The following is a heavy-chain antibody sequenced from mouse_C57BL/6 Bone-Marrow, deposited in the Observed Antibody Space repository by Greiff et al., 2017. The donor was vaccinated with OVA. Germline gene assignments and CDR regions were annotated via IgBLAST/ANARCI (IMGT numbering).Heavy chain of an antibody. CDR1: GYTFTSYN. CDR3: ARYEDGAPFDD. J-gene: IGHJ2*01. D-gene: IGHD2-12*01. CDR2: IYPGNGDT. Sequence: QVQLQQSGAELVRPGASVKMSCKASGYTFTSYNMNWVKQTPRQGLEWIGAIYPGNGDTSYNQKFKGKATLTVDKSSSTAYMQLSSLASEVSAVYFWARYEDGAPFDDWGQGTTLTVSS. V-gene: IGHV1-12*01.